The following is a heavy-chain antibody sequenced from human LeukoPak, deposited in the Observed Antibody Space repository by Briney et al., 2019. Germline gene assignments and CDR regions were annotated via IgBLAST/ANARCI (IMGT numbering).Heavy chain of an antibody. Sequence: PGGSLRLSCAASGFTFSSYSMNWVRQAPGKGLEWVSYISSSSSTIYYADSVKGRFTISRDNAKNSLYLQMNSLRAEDTAVYYCARGSRVGATSFDYWGQGTLVTVSS. CDR3: ARGSRVGATSFDY. V-gene: IGHV3-48*01. D-gene: IGHD1-26*01. J-gene: IGHJ4*02. CDR2: ISSSSSTI. CDR1: GFTFSSYS.